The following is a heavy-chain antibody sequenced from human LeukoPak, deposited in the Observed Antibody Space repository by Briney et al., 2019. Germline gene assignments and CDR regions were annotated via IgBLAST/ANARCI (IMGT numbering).Heavy chain of an antibody. Sequence: GESLEISCKGSGSSFTSYWIGWVRQVPGKGLEWMGIIYPGDSDTRYSPSFPGQVTISTDKSISTAYLQWSSLKASDTAMYYCARQVVALGGMDVWGQGTTVTVSS. V-gene: IGHV5-51*01. CDR3: ARQVVALGGMDV. CDR1: GSSFTSYW. CDR2: IYPGDSDT. J-gene: IGHJ6*02. D-gene: IGHD2-15*01.